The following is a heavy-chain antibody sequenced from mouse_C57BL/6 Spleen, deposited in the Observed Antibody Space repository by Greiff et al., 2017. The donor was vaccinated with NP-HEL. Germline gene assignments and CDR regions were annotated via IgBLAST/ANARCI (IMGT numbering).Heavy chain of an antibody. D-gene: IGHD1-1*01. J-gene: IGHJ4*01. CDR1: GYSFTGYY. CDR2: INPSTGGT. V-gene: IGHV1-42*01. Sequence: EVQLQQSGPELVKPGASVKISCKASGYSFTGYYMNWVKQSPEKSLEWIGEINPSTGGTTYNEKFKAKATLTVATYSSTAYMQLKSRTSEDSAVYYCARATYPYYAIDYWGQGTSVTVSS. CDR3: ARATYPYYAIDY.